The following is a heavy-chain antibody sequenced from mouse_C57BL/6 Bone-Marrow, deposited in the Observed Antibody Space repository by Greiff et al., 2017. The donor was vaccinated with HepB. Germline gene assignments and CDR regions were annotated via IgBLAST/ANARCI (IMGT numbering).Heavy chain of an antibody. V-gene: IGHV5-9-1*02. D-gene: IGHD1-1*01. CDR2: ISSGGDYI. Sequence: EVKVVESGEGLVKPGGSLKLSCAASGFTFSSYAMSWVRQTPEKRLEWVAYISSGGDYIYYADTVKGRFTISRDNARNTLYLQMSSLKSEDTAMYYCTRDGDYYGSSSGWFAYWGQGTLVTVSA. J-gene: IGHJ3*01. CDR3: TRDGDYYGSSSGWFAY. CDR1: GFTFSSYA.